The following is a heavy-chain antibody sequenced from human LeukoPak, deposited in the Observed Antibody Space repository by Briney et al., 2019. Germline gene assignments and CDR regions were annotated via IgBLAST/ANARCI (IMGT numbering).Heavy chain of an antibody. Sequence: PGGSLRLSCAASGFTVSSNYMSWVRQAPGKGLEWVSVIYSGGSTYYADSVKGRFTISRDNSKNTLYLQMNSLRAEDTAVHYCAIILRYSSAFDIWGQGTMVTVSS. CDR2: IYSGGST. V-gene: IGHV3-66*01. CDR1: GFTVSSNY. J-gene: IGHJ3*02. D-gene: IGHD3-9*01. CDR3: AIILRYSSAFDI.